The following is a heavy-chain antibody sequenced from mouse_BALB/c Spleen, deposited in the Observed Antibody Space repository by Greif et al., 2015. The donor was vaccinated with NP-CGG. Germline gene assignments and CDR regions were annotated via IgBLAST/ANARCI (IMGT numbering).Heavy chain of an antibody. D-gene: IGHD1-2*01. CDR1: GFSLTSYG. J-gene: IGHJ3*01. CDR3: ASYYGYSFAY. V-gene: IGHV2-2*02. Sequence: VKLMELGPGLGEPSPSLSINCTVPGFSLTSYGVHRVCQSPGKGLEWLGVVWGGGSTDYNAACISRLSISKDNSKSQVFFKMNSLQANDTAIYYCASYYGYSFAYWGQGTLVTVSA. CDR2: VWGGGST.